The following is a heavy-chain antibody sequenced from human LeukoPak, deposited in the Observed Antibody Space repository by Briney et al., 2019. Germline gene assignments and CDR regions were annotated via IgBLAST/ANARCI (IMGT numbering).Heavy chain of an antibody. CDR3: GRRVSRGWTDY. Sequence: ASVKVSCKVSGYTLTYYYLHWVRQAPGQGLEWMGWINPKSGSTHYAQKFQGRVIMTRDTSLNTAYLELTSLRSDDTAIYFCGRRVSRGWTDYWGQGTLVTASS. CDR1: GYTLTYYY. J-gene: IGHJ4*02. V-gene: IGHV1-2*02. CDR2: INPKSGST. D-gene: IGHD2-15*01.